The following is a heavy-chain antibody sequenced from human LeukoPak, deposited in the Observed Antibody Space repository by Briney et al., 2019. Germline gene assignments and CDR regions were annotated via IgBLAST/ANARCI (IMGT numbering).Heavy chain of an antibody. CDR3: ARVVKYCGGDCFIFDC. CDR2: IIPIFGTA. Sequence: SVKVSCKASGGTFSSYAISWVRQAPGQGLEWMGSIIPIFGTANYAQKFQGRVTITADKSTSTAYMELSSLRSEDTAVYYCARVVKYCGGDCFIFDCWGQGTLVTVSS. CDR1: GGTFSSYA. V-gene: IGHV1-69*06. J-gene: IGHJ4*02. D-gene: IGHD2-21*02.